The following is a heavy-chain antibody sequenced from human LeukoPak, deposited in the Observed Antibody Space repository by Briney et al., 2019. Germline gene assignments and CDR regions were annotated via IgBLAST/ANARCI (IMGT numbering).Heavy chain of an antibody. CDR2: ISSSSSYI. CDR1: GFTFSSYS. V-gene: IGHV3-21*01. Sequence: GGSLRLSCAASGFTFSSYSMNWVRQAPGKGLEWVSSISSSSSYIYYADSVKGLFTISRDNAKNSLYLQMNSMRAEDTAVYYCARDYYLKNWFDPWGQGTLVTVSS. D-gene: IGHD1-26*01. J-gene: IGHJ5*02. CDR3: ARDYYLKNWFDP.